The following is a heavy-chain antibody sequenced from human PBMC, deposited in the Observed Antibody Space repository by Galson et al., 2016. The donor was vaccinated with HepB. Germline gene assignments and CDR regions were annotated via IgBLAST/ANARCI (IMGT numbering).Heavy chain of an antibody. CDR2: MSGRGGNT. Sequence: SLRLSCAASGFTFSSYAMSWVRQAPGKGLEWVSGMSGRGGNTYYTDSVKGRFTISRDNSKNTLSLLMNSLRAEDTAVYYCAKAPYIIQAVGAPDHWGQGTLVTVSS. D-gene: IGHD4/OR15-4a*01. CDR1: GFTFSSYA. CDR3: AKAPYIIQAVGAPDH. V-gene: IGHV3-23*01. J-gene: IGHJ4*02.